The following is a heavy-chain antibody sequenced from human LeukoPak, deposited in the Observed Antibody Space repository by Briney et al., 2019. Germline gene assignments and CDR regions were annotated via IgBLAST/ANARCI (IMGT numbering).Heavy chain of an antibody. Sequence: GGSLRLSCAASGFTFDDYAMHWVRQAPGKGPEWVSLISVDGESTFYADSVKGRFTISRADSINSLYLQMNSLTTEDTALYYCAKDLKRRHCYGTNYKYYYGLDVWGQGTTVTVSS. CDR2: ISVDGEST. J-gene: IGHJ6*02. CDR3: AKDLKRRHCYGTNYKYYYGLDV. D-gene: IGHD2-2*01. V-gene: IGHV3-43*02. CDR1: GFTFDDYA.